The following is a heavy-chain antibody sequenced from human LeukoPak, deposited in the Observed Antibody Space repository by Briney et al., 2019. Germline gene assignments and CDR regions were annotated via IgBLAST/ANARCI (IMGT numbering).Heavy chain of an antibody. V-gene: IGHV4-34*01. CDR2: INHSGST. CDR3: ARHPGYYYYYMDV. CDR1: GGPSNDYY. J-gene: IGHJ6*03. Sequence: SETLSLTCAVYGGPSNDYYWNWLRQPPGKGLEWIGEINHSGSTNYHPSLKSRVTISVDTSKNQFSLKVTSVTAADTAVYYCARHPGYYYYYMDVWGKGTTVTISS.